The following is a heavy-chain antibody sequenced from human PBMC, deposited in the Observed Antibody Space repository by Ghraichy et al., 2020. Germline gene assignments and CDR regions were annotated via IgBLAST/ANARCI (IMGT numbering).Heavy chain of an antibody. CDR1: GFAFSTFA. D-gene: IGHD1-26*01. J-gene: IGHJ4*02. V-gene: IGHV3-23*01. CDR2: ITSNGGGT. CDR3: VNMGWELLRGESLDF. Sequence: GGSLRLSCAASGFAFSTFAMTWVRLTPEKGLQWVAGITSNGGGTFYAGSVRGRFTISRDNFGDTLYLQLNSLRVEDTAIYYCVNMGWELLRGESLDFWGPGTPVTVSS.